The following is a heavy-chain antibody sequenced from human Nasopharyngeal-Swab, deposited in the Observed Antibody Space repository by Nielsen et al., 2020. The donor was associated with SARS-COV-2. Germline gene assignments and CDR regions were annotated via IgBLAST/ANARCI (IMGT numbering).Heavy chain of an antibody. V-gene: IGHV7-4-1*02. CDR2: ISTKTGAP. Sequence: ASVKVSCKASGYTFTSNVLNWVRQAPGQGPEYIGWISTKTGAPTYAQAFTGRFVLSLDTSVSTTYLQISSLKADDTAVYYCARENQEYANIWIDYWGQGTQVTVSS. J-gene: IGHJ4*02. CDR3: ARENQEYANIWIDY. D-gene: IGHD1-1*01. CDR1: GYTFTSNV.